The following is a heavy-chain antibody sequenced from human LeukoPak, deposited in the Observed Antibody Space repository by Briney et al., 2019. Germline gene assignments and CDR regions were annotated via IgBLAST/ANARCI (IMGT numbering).Heavy chain of an antibody. J-gene: IGHJ6*02. CDR2: IDHSGDNT. D-gene: IGHD3-10*01. V-gene: IGHV3-23*01. CDR3: AKDPLSGGLDV. Sequence: GGSLRLSCAASGFSFSSYPMSWVRQAPGKGLEWVSNIDHSGDNTYYAVSVKGRFTISRDNSKNTLILQMKSLRGEDTALYYCAKDPLSGGLDVWGQGTSVTVSS. CDR1: GFSFSSYP.